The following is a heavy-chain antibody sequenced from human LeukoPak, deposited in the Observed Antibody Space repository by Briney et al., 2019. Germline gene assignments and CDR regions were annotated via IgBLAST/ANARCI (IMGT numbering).Heavy chain of an antibody. J-gene: IGHJ4*02. Sequence: ASVKVSCKASGYTFTSYDINWVRQATGQGLEWMGWMNPNNGNTGYAQKFQGRVTMTRNTSISTAYMELSSLRSEDTAVYYCATRPYDSSGYGDDYWGQGTLVTVSS. CDR1: GYTFTSYD. V-gene: IGHV1-8*01. D-gene: IGHD3-22*01. CDR3: ATRPYDSSGYGDDY. CDR2: MNPNNGNT.